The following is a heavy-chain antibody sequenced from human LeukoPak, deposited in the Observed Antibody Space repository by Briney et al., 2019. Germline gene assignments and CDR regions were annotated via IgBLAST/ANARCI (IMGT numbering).Heavy chain of an antibody. CDR1: GFTFTSYA. Sequence: GGSLRPSCAASGFTFTSYAMRWVRQAPGKGLEWVSVISGSGGSTYYADSVKGRFTMSRDNSKNTLYLEMNSLRAEDTAVYYCAKGGDRGQLGRTLLFDYWGQGILVTVSS. D-gene: IGHD6-6*01. J-gene: IGHJ4*02. CDR2: ISGSGGST. V-gene: IGHV3-23*01. CDR3: AKGGDRGQLGRTLLFDY.